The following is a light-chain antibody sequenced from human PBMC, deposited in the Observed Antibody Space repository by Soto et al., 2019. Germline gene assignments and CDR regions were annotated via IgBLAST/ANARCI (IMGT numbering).Light chain of an antibody. CDR3: SSYRSSSTVYV. CDR1: SSDVGGYNY. J-gene: IGLJ1*01. CDR2: DVS. Sequence: QSALTQPPSASGSPGQSVTISCTGSSSDVGGYNYVSWYQQHPGEAPKLLIYDVSNRPSGVSNRFSGSKSGNTASLTISGLQAEDEADYYCSSYRSSSTVYVFGTGTKVT. V-gene: IGLV2-14*01.